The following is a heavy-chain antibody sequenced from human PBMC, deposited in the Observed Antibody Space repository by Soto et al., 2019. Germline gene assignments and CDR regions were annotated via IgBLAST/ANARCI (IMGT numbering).Heavy chain of an antibody. CDR3: ARDLGLSSSNYFDC. J-gene: IGHJ4*02. V-gene: IGHV3-11*05. Sequence: QVQLVESGGDLVKPGGSLRLSCAASGFTFTDYYMSWLRQAPGQGLQWLSYISGSTDYLNYADSVKGRFTISRDNAKNLLYLQMTSLRADDTAVYYCARDLGLSSSNYFDCWGQGTLVTVSS. CDR2: ISGSTDYL. CDR1: GFTFTDYY. D-gene: IGHD3-10*01.